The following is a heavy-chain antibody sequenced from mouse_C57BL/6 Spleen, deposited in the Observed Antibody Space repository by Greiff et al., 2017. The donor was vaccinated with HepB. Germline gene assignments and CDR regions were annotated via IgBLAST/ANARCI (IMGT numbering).Heavy chain of an antibody. CDR2: IDPSDSYT. J-gene: IGHJ3*01. Sequence: QVQLQQPGAELVRPGTSVKLSCKASGYTFTSYWMHWVKQRPGQGLEWIGVIDPSDSYTNYNQKFKGKATLTVDTSSSTAYMQLSSLTSEDSAVYYCATQDYYGSSLFAYWGQGTLVTVSA. CDR3: ATQDYYGSSLFAY. D-gene: IGHD1-1*01. CDR1: GYTFTSYW. V-gene: IGHV1-59*01.